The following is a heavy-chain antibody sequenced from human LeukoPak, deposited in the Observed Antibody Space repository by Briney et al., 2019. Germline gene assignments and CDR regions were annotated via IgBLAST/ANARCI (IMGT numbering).Heavy chain of an antibody. V-gene: IGHV3-20*04. CDR2: INWNGGST. CDR3: AKESKGLGSYGD. CDR1: GFTFDDYG. J-gene: IGHJ4*02. Sequence: GGSLRLSCAASGFTFDDYGMSWVRQAPGKGLEWVSGINWNGGSTGYADSVKGRFTISRDNSKNTLYLQMNSLRAEDTAVYYCAKESKGLGSYGDWGQGTLVTVSS. D-gene: IGHD5-18*01.